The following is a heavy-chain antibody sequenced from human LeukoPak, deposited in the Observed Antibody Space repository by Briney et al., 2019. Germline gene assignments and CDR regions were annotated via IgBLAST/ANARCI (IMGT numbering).Heavy chain of an antibody. Sequence: PGGSLRLSCAASGFTFSSYEMNWVRQAPGKGLEWISYIASGGRTIYYAGSVKGRFTISRDNDKNSVYLQMNSLRAEDTAVYYCARDGGTAMNGDFDYWGRGTLVTVSS. D-gene: IGHD3-16*01. CDR1: GFTFSSYE. J-gene: IGHJ4*02. V-gene: IGHV3-48*03. CDR3: ARDGGTAMNGDFDY. CDR2: IASGGRTI.